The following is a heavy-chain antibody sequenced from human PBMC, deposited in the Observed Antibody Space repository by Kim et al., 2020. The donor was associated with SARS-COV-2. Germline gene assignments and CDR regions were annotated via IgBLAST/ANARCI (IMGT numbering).Heavy chain of an antibody. Sequence: SETLSLTCSVSGGSISSHYWNWIRQPPGKGLEWIGFVYSSANTKYNPSLKSRVTLSVEVSKNKVPLKLSSVTAADTAVYYCARGGYTSSWYYFDSWGQGTLVTVSS. CDR3: ARGGYTSSWYYFDS. CDR1: GGSISSHY. J-gene: IGHJ4*02. V-gene: IGHV4-59*11. CDR2: VYSSANT. D-gene: IGHD6-13*01.